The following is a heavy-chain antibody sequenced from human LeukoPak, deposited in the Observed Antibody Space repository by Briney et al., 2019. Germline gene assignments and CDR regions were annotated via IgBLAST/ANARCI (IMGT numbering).Heavy chain of an antibody. J-gene: IGHJ3*02. CDR2: IIPIFGTA. CDR1: GGTFSSYA. CDR3: ARRGEHYVWGSYRYDVHAFDI. Sequence: ASVKVSCKASGGTFSSYAISWVRQAPGQGLEWMGRIIPIFGTANYAQKFQGRVTITTKESTRTSHMELSSLRSEDTAVYYCARRGEHYVWGSYRYDVHAFDIWGQGTMVTVSS. V-gene: IGHV1-69*05. D-gene: IGHD3-16*02.